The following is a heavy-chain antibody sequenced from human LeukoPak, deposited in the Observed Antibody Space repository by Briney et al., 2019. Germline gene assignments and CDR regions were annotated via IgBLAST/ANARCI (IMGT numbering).Heavy chain of an antibody. Sequence: GGSLRLSCAASGFTFSNYAMTWVRQAPGKGLEWVSVVSGRGDSTYYADSVKGRFTISRDNSKNTLFLQMHSLRAEDTAVYNCAKNGGSSGYLPLDYWGQGTLVSVSS. D-gene: IGHD3-22*01. V-gene: IGHV3-23*01. CDR1: GFTFSNYA. CDR3: AKNGGSSGYLPLDY. J-gene: IGHJ4*02. CDR2: VSGRGDST.